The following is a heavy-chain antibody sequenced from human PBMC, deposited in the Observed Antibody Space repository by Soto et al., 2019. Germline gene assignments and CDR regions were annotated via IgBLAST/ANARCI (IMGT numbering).Heavy chain of an antibody. J-gene: IGHJ6*02. CDR2: IYPGDSDT. D-gene: IGHD2-15*01. V-gene: IGHV5-51*01. CDR1: GYSFTSYW. Sequence: GESLKISCKGSGYSFTSYWIGWVRQIPGKGLEWMGIIYPGDSDTRYSPSFQGQVTISADKSISTAYLQWSSLKASDTAMYYCALGPYCSGGSCYSDYYYGMDVWGQGTTVTVSS. CDR3: ALGPYCSGGSCYSDYYYGMDV.